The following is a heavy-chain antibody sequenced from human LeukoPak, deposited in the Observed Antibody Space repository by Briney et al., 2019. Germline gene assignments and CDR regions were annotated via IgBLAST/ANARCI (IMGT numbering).Heavy chain of an antibody. CDR1: GGSSYY. V-gene: IGHV4-39*01. J-gene: IGHJ3*02. CDR3: ARRIPSYGDPWAFDI. Sequence: PSETLSLTCTVSGGSSYYWGWIRQPPGKGLEWIGSIYYSGDNYYNPSLKSRVTISVDTSKNQFSLKLSSVTAADTAVYYCARRIPSYGDPWAFDIWGQGTMVTVSS. CDR2: IYYSGDN. D-gene: IGHD4-17*01.